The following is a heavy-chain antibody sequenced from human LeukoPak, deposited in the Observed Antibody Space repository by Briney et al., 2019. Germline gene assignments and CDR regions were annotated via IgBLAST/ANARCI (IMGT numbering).Heavy chain of an antibody. V-gene: IGHV4-31*03. CDR2: IYYSGST. CDR1: GGSISSGGHY. CDR3: ARERLSITFGGVIVTDAFDI. D-gene: IGHD3-16*02. Sequence: PSETLSLTCTVSGGSISSGGHYWSWIRQHPGKGLEWIGYIYYSGSTYYNPSLKSRVTISVDTSKNQFSLKLSSVTAADTAVYYCARERLSITFGGVIVTDAFDIWGQGTMVTVSS. J-gene: IGHJ3*02.